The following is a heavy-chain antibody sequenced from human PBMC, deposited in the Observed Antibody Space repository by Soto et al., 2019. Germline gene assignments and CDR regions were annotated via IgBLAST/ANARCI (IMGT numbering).Heavy chain of an antibody. CDR1: GFTFSSYA. Sequence: GGSLRLSCAASGFTFSSYAMHWVRQAPGKGLEWVAVISYDGSNKYYADSVKGRFTISRDNSKNTLYLQMNSLRAEDTAVYYCARDAALLDTAMVMLGPEGLNLAEFDYWGQGTLVTVSS. D-gene: IGHD5-18*01. J-gene: IGHJ4*02. CDR3: ARDAALLDTAMVMLGPEGLNLAEFDY. V-gene: IGHV3-30-3*01. CDR2: ISYDGSNK.